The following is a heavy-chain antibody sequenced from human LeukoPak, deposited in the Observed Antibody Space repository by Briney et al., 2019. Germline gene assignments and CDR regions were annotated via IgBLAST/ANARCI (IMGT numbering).Heavy chain of an antibody. V-gene: IGHV4-30-2*01. CDR1: GGSISSGGYY. CDR2: INHSGST. J-gene: IGHJ6*02. D-gene: IGHD3-22*01. CDR3: ARFVAYYDGMYYGMDV. Sequence: PSQTLSLTCTVSGGSISSGGYYWSWIRQPPGKGLEWIGEINHSGSTNYNPSLKSRVAKSVDTSKNQFSLKLSSVTAADTAVYYCARFVAYYDGMYYGMDVWGQGTTVTVSS.